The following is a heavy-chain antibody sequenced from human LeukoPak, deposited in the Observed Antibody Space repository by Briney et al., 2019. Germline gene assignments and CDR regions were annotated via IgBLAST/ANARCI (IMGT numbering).Heavy chain of an antibody. Sequence: GGSLRLSCAASGLTFNSYDLSWVRQAPGKGLNCVSGITGSGGSAFYADSVKGRFTISRDNSKNTLYLQMNSLRAEDTAVYYCAKVSWSSSDRQCWGQGTLVTVSS. CDR1: GLTFNSYD. CDR3: AKVSWSSSDRQC. CDR2: ITGSGGSA. V-gene: IGHV3-23*01. D-gene: IGHD3-10*01. J-gene: IGHJ4*02.